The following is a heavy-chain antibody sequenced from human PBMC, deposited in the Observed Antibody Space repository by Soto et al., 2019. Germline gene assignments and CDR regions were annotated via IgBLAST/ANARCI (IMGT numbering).Heavy chain of an antibody. J-gene: IGHJ5*02. CDR2: MTSDGSSK. D-gene: IGHD3-9*01. CDR3: ARDRVIRYTGYELDL. Sequence: QMHLLESGGGVVQPGTALRLSCAASGFAFNSHSMHWVRQAPGKGLEWLALMTSDGSSKFYADSVKGRSTISRDNSKNTLYLEMNSLRSEDMAVYYCARDRVIRYTGYELDLWGQGTLVTVSS. V-gene: IGHV3-30-3*01. CDR1: GFAFNSHS.